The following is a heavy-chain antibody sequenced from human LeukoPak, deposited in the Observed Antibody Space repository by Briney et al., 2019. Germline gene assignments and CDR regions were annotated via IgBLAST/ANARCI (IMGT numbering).Heavy chain of an antibody. CDR2: IYYSGST. CDR3: ATPRSGYSQFDY. J-gene: IGHJ4*02. V-gene: IGHV4-39*01. CDR1: GGSISSSSYY. Sequence: SETLSLTCTVSGGSISSSSYYWGWIRQPPGKGLEWIGSIYYSGSTYYNPSLKGRVTISVDTSKNQFSLKLSSVTAADTAVYYCATPRSGYSQFDYWGQGTLVTVSS. D-gene: IGHD3-3*01.